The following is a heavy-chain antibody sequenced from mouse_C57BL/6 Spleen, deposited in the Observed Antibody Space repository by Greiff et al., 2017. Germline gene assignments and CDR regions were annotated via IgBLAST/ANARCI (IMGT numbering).Heavy chain of an antibody. CDR1: GYAFSSYW. J-gene: IGHJ4*01. Sequence: VQLQQSGAELVKPGASVKISCKASGYAFSSYWMNWVKQRPGKGLEWIGQIYPGDGDTNYNGTFKGKATLTADKSSSTAYMQLRHLTSEDAAVYFCASPIYYDLYYAMDYWGQGTSVTVSS. CDR2: IYPGDGDT. D-gene: IGHD2-4*01. CDR3: ASPIYYDLYYAMDY. V-gene: IGHV1-80*01.